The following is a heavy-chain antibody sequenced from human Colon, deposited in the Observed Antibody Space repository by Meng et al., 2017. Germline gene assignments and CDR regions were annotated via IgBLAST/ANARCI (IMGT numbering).Heavy chain of an antibody. CDR1: GYLFSYYA. Sequence: QVQLVQSGSELKKPGASVKVTCKTSGYLFSYYAMNWVRQAPGRGLEWMGWSNTKTGNPTYAQAFTGRFVFSLDTSVRTAYLQINDLKADDTAVYYCAREGSYSWIDYWGQGTLVTVSS. V-gene: IGHV7-4-1*02. D-gene: IGHD1-26*01. CDR3: AREGSYSWIDY. J-gene: IGHJ4*02. CDR2: SNTKTGNP.